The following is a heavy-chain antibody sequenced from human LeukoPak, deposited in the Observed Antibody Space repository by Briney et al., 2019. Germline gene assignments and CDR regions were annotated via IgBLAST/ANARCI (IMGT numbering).Heavy chain of an antibody. CDR2: ISSSSSTI. Sequence: GGSLRLSCAASGFTFSSYSMNWVRQAPGKGLEWVSYISSSSSTIYYADSVKGRFTISRDNAKNSLYLQMNSLRAEDTALYYCARGTPDDSSGYYWNDAFDIWGQGTMVTVSS. V-gene: IGHV3-48*04. J-gene: IGHJ3*02. CDR1: GFTFSSYS. CDR3: ARGTPDDSSGYYWNDAFDI. D-gene: IGHD3-22*01.